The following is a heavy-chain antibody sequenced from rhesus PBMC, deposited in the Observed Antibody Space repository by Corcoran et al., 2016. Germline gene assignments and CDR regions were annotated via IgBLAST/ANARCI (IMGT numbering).Heavy chain of an antibody. CDR2: NYGSGGSN. J-gene: IGHJ5-1*01. D-gene: IGHD1-44*02. CDR1: GASISINY. V-gene: IGHV4S2*01. CDR3: ARDGSPVNRLRFDV. Sequence: QVQLQESGPGLVKPSETLPLTCAVSGASISINYGGWSRQARGKGLEWIGRNYGSGGSNDYNPSLKSRVTISIDTSKHQFSLKLSSVTAADTAVYYCARDGSPVNRLRFDVWGAGVLVTVSS.